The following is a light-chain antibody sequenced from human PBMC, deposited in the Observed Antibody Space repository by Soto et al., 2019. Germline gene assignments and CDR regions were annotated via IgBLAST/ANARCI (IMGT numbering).Light chain of an antibody. Sequence: EIVLTQSPATLSLSPGERATLSCRASQSVSTYLAWYQQTPGQAPRLVIYEASNRATGIPARFSGSGSVTDFTLTISSLEPEDCAVYYCQQRSNWPPGFGQGTRLEI. CDR1: QSVSTY. CDR3: QQRSNWPPG. V-gene: IGKV3-11*01. J-gene: IGKJ5*01. CDR2: EAS.